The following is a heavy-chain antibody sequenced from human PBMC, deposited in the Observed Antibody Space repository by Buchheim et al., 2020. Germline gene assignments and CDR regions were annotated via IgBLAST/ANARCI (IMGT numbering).Heavy chain of an antibody. CDR1: GGSFSGYY. CDR3: AREEDCSSTSCYSSYSWFDP. V-gene: IGHV4-34*01. Sequence: QVQLQQWGAGLLKPSETLSLTCAVYGGSFSGYYWSWIRQPPGKVLEWIGEINHSGSTNYNPSLKSRVTISVDTSKNQFSLKLSSVTAADTAVYYCAREEDCSSTSCYSSYSWFDPWGQGTL. J-gene: IGHJ5*02. D-gene: IGHD2-2*02. CDR2: INHSGST.